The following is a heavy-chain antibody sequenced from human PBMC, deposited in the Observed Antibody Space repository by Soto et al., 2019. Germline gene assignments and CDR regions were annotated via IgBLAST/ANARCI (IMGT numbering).Heavy chain of an antibody. CDR1: GFTFSNIW. CDR3: AKGQR. CDR2: ISPDGGEI. Sequence: LVESGGGLVQPGGYLRLSCAASGFTFSNIWMSWVRRSPEKGPEWVASISPDGGEIYYVDSVKGRFTISRDNTRNSLYLQMNSRRAEDTAVYYCAKGQRWGQGTLVTVSS. J-gene: IGHJ4*02. V-gene: IGHV3-7*01.